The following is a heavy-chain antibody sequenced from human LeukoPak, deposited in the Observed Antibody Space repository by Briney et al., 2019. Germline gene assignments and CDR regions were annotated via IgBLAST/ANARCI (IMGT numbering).Heavy chain of an antibody. Sequence: SSETLSLTCTVSGDSISSSNSYWGWIRQPPGKVLEWIGSIYYSGNTYYNASLKSRVSISVDTSKNQFSLRLTSVTAADTAVYYCARQTGSGLFILPGGQGTLVTVSS. J-gene: IGHJ4*02. CDR3: ARQTGSGLFILP. CDR1: GDSISSSNSY. D-gene: IGHD3/OR15-3a*01. CDR2: IYYSGNT. V-gene: IGHV4-39*01.